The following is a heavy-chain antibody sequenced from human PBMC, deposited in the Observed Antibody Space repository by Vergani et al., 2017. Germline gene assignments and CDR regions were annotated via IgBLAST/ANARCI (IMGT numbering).Heavy chain of an antibody. CDR3: VNHFRGWGIDY. D-gene: IGHD3-16*01. CDR1: GFTLSNYD. J-gene: IGHJ4*02. Sequence: QVQLVESGGGVVQRGGSLRLSCATSGFTLSNYDMQWIRQGPGKGLEFVAFIQFDGSNQYYADSVKGRFTLSRDFSKNTLYLQMNSLRTDDTATYYCVNHFRGWGIDYWGQGTQVIVSS. CDR2: IQFDGSNQ. V-gene: IGHV3-30*02.